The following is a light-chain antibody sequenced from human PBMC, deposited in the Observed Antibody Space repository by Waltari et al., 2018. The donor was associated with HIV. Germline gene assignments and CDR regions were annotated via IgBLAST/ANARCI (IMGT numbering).Light chain of an antibody. V-gene: IGLV2-14*01. CDR3: GSYITNTNVL. J-gene: IGLJ2*01. CDR2: EVS. Sequence: QSALTQPASVSGSPGQSITISCTGPSSNVGAYNYVSWYQQHPGKAPQLIIYEVSNRPSGVSNRFSGSKSGNTASLTISGLQAEDEAYYYCGSYITNTNVLFGGGTRLTVL. CDR1: SSNVGAYNY.